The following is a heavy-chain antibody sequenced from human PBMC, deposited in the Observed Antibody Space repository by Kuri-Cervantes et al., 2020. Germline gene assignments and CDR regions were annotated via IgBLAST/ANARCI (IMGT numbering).Heavy chain of an antibody. V-gene: IGHV3-30-3*01. CDR1: GFTFNNYA. CDR2: ISYDGSNK. D-gene: IGHD6-13*01. J-gene: IGHJ5*02. Sequence: GGSLRLFCAASGFTFNNYATHWVRQAPGKGLEWVAVISYDGSNKYYADSVKGRFTISRDNSKNTLYLQMNSLRAEDTAVYYCASPLAVRHSSSWYKGWAEGAFDPWGQGTLVTVSS. CDR3: ASPLAVRHSSSWYKGWAEGAFDP.